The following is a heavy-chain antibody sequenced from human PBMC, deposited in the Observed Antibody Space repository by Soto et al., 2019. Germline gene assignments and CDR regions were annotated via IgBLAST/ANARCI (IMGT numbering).Heavy chain of an antibody. CDR2: ISGSGGST. Sequence: PVGSLRLSCAASGFTFSSYAMSWVRQAPGKGLEWVSAISGSGGSTYYADSVRGRFTISRDNSKNTLYLQMNSLRAEDTAVYYCAKDAGRGYSYGYPFDYWGQGTLVTVSS. V-gene: IGHV3-23*01. CDR1: GFTFSSYA. J-gene: IGHJ4*02. CDR3: AKDAGRGYSYGYPFDY. D-gene: IGHD5-18*01.